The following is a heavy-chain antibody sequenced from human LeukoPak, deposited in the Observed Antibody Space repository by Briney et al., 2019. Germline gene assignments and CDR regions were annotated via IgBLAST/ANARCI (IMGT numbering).Heavy chain of an antibody. CDR2: ISSNGGST. V-gene: IGHV3-64*01. Sequence: PGGSLRLSCAASGFTFSSYAMHWVRQAPGKGLEYVSAISSNGGSTYYANSVKGGFTISRDNSKNTLYLQMGSLRAEDMAVYYCARATHNYDFWSGYYSDAFDIWGQGTMVTVSS. CDR1: GFTFSSYA. CDR3: ARATHNYDFWSGYYSDAFDI. D-gene: IGHD3-3*01. J-gene: IGHJ3*02.